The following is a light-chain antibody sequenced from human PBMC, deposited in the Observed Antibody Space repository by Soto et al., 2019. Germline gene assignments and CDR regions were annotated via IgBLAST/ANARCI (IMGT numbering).Light chain of an antibody. CDR3: QQSYSAPRT. J-gene: IGKJ1*01. Sequence: DIQMTHSPSSLSASVGDRVTITCRASQSISSYLNWYQQKPGKAPKLLIYAASSLQSGVPSRFSGSGSGTDFTLTINSLQPEDFATYYCQQSYSAPRTFGQGTKVDNK. CDR2: AAS. V-gene: IGKV1-39*01. CDR1: QSISSY.